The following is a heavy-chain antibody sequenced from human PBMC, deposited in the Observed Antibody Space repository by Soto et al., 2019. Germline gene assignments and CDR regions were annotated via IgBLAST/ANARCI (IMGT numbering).Heavy chain of an antibody. Sequence: SVKVSCKASGGTFSSYAISWVRQAPGQGLEWMGGIIPIFGTANYAQKFQGRVTITADESTSTAYMELSSLRSEDTAVYYCARDDGYCTNGVCYSYYYYYGMDVWGQGTTVTVSS. J-gene: IGHJ6*02. D-gene: IGHD2-8*01. CDR1: GGTFSSYA. CDR2: IIPIFGTA. CDR3: ARDDGYCTNGVCYSYYYYYGMDV. V-gene: IGHV1-69*13.